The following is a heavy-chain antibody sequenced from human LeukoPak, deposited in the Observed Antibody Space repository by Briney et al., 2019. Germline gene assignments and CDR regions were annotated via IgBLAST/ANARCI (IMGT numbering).Heavy chain of an antibody. CDR2: IRSDGSTI. D-gene: IGHD3-22*01. CDR1: GFTFSDYD. V-gene: IGHV3-11*01. Sequence: GGSLRLSCSASGFTFSDYDMNWIRQAPGKRLEWASYIRSDGSTIYDADSVKGRFFISRDNARNSPYLQMNSLRAEDTAVYYCAREGRGYYGDFDYWGQGTLVTVSS. J-gene: IGHJ4*02. CDR3: AREGRGYYGDFDY.